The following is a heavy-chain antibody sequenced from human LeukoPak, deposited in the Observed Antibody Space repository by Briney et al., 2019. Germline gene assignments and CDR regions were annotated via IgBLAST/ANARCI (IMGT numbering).Heavy chain of an antibody. Sequence: PSETLSLTCTVSGGSISSYYWSWIRQPPGKGLEWMGYIYYSGSTNYNPSLKSRVTISVDTSKNQFSLKLSSVTDADTAEYYCARHIRVGYNFSGWFDPWGQGTLVTVSS. D-gene: IGHD5-24*01. CDR2: IYYSGST. CDR3: ARHIRVGYNFSGWFDP. J-gene: IGHJ5*02. CDR1: GGSISSYY. V-gene: IGHV4-59*08.